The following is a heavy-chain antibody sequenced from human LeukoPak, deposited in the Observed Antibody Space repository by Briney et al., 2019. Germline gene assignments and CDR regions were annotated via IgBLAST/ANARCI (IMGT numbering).Heavy chain of an antibody. D-gene: IGHD6-19*01. CDR2: IYYSGST. J-gene: IGHJ5*02. Sequence: PSETLSLTCTVSGGSISSYYWSWIRQPPGKGLEWIGYIYYSGSTNYNPSLKSRVTVSVDTSKNQFSLKLSSVTAADTAVYYCAREASGWYNWFDTWGQGTLVTVSS. CDR1: GGSISSYY. V-gene: IGHV4-59*01. CDR3: AREASGWYNWFDT.